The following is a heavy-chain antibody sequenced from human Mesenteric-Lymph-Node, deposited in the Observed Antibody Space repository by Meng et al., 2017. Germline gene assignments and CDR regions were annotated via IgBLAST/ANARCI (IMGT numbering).Heavy chain of an antibody. V-gene: IGHV3-53*01. CDR1: GFTVSSNE. Sequence: GGSLRLSCAASGFTVSSNEMSWVRQAPGKGLEWVSVIYSGGSTYYADSVKGRFTISRDNSKNTLYLQMNSLRAEDTAVYYCARDSGGSYYGFDYWGQGTLVTVSS. CDR3: ARDSGGSYYGFDY. CDR2: IYSGGST. D-gene: IGHD1-26*01. J-gene: IGHJ4*02.